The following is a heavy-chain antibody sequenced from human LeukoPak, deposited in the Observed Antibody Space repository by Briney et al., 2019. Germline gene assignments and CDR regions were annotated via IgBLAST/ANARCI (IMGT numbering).Heavy chain of an antibody. CDR3: AREPYYYDSSGNYYYYYYMDV. CDR1: GGSISSSSYY. J-gene: IGHJ6*03. CDR2: IYYSGST. Sequence: SETLSLTCTVSGGSISSSSYYWGWIRQPPGKGLEWIGSIYYSGSTYYNPSLKSRVTMSVDTSKNQFSLKLSSVTAADTAVYYCAREPYYYDSSGNYYYYYYMDVWGKGTTVTISS. V-gene: IGHV4-39*07. D-gene: IGHD3-22*01.